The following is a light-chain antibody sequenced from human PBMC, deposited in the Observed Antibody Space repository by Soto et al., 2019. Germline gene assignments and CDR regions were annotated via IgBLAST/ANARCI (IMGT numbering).Light chain of an antibody. CDR2: DAS. J-gene: IGKJ1*01. Sequence: IVLTQSPATLSLSPGERATLSCRASQSVSSYLAWYQQKPGQAPRLLIYDASNRATGIPARFGGSGSGTDFTLTISSLEPEDFAIYYCQQRSDWPSWTFGQGTKVDIK. V-gene: IGKV3-11*01. CDR3: QQRSDWPSWT. CDR1: QSVSSY.